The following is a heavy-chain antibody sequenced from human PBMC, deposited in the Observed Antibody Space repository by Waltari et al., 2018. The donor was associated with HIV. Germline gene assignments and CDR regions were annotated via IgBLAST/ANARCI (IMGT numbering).Heavy chain of an antibody. V-gene: IGHV3-74*01. CDR1: GFTFSSYW. J-gene: IGHJ4*02. CDR2: INTDGSST. Sequence: EVQVVESGGGLVQPGGTLRLSCAASGFTFSSYWMHWARQVPGKGLEWVSRINTDGSSTSYADSVEGRCTISRDNAKNTLFLQLYSLRAEDTAVYYCATSVESYDFWSGAYYFDYWGQGTLVTVSS. D-gene: IGHD3-3*01. CDR3: ATSVESYDFWSGAYYFDY.